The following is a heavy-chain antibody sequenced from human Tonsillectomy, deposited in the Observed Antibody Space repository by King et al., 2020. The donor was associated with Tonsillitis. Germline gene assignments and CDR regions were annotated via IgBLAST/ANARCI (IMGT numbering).Heavy chain of an antibody. CDR2: IYHSGST. CDR1: GGSISSNRYY. D-gene: IGHD3-10*01. CDR3: ARQFLVRGVIITFDS. Sequence: QLQESGPGLVKPSETLSLTCTVSGGSISSNRYYWGWIRQPPGKGLEWIGGIYHSGSTYYHPSLKSRVTISVDTSTNHFSLKLGSVTAADTAVYYCARQFLVRGVIITFDSWGQGTLVTVSS. V-gene: IGHV4-39*01. J-gene: IGHJ5*01.